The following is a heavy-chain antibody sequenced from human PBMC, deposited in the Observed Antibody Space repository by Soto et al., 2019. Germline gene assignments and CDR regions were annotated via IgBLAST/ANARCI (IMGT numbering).Heavy chain of an antibody. D-gene: IGHD1-26*01. J-gene: IGHJ3*02. CDR2: IYSGGST. CDR1: GFTVSSNY. Sequence: EVQLVESGGGLVQPGGSLRLSCAASGFTVSSNYMSWVRQAPGKGLEWVSVIYSGGSTYYADSVKGRFTISRDNSKNTLYLQMNSLRAEDTAVYYCARDANQWELHETPGEDAFAIWGQGRMVTVSS. CDR3: ARDANQWELHETPGEDAFAI. V-gene: IGHV3-66*01.